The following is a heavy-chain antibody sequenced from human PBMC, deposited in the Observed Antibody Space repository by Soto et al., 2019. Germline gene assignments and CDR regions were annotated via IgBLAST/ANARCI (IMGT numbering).Heavy chain of an antibody. CDR2: VSGSSSYI. J-gene: IGHJ3*01. Sequence: GGSLRLSCEGSGFNFRNFNMIWVRQAPGKGLEWVSSVSGSSSYIYYADSVKGRSTVSRDNANNLVFLQMNGLRPEDTAMYYCARDLRGHYGPWGQGTMVTVSS. CDR3: ARDLRGHYGP. D-gene: IGHD4-17*01. CDR1: GFNFRNFN. V-gene: IGHV3-21*06.